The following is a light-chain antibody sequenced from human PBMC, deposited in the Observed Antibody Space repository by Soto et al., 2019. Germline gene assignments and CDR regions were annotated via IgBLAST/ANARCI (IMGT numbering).Light chain of an antibody. J-gene: IGLJ1*01. V-gene: IGLV2-14*01. Sequence: QSALTQPASVSGSPGQSITISCTGTSSDVGGYNYVSWYQQHPGKAPKLMIYDVSTRPSGVSNRFSGSKSGNTTSLTISGLQAEDEADYYCSSYTSSVTRVFGTGTKLTVL. CDR3: SSYTSSVTRV. CDR1: SSDVGGYNY. CDR2: DVS.